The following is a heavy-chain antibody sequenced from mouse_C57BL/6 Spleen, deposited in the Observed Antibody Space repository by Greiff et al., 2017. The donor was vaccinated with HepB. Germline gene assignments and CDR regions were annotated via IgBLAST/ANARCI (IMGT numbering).Heavy chain of an antibody. CDR1: GYTFTDYY. V-gene: IGHV1-76*01. CDR2: IDPGSGNT. Sequence: QVQLKESGAELVRPGASVKLSCKASGYTFTDYYINWVKQRPGQGLEWIARIDPGSGNTYYNEKFKGKATLTAEKTSSTAYMQLSSLTSEDSAVYFCARVGSWYFDVWGTGTTVTVSS. CDR3: ARVGSWYFDV. D-gene: IGHD4-1*01. J-gene: IGHJ1*03.